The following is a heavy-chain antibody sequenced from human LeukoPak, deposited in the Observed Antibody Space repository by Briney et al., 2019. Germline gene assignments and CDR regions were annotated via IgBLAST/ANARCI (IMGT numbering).Heavy chain of an antibody. J-gene: IGHJ2*01. Sequence: SQTLSLTCALSGDIVSSNSAAWNWSRQAPSRGLEWLGRTYYRSKLYNDYAVSMKSRIPLNPDTSKNQFSLQLNSVTPEDTAVYYCARSFPRYFDLWGRGTLVTVSS. CDR1: GDIVSSNSAA. V-gene: IGHV6-1*01. CDR2: TYYRSKLYN. CDR3: ARSFPRYFDL.